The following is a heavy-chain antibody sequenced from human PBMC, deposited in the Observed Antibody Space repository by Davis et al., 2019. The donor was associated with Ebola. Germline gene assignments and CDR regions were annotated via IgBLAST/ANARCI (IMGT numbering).Heavy chain of an antibody. CDR2: ISPYNGNT. Sequence: ASVKVSCKASGYTFTSYGISWVRQAPGQGLEWMGWISPYNGNTNYAQKLQGRVTMTRDTSTSTVYMELSSLRSEDTAVYYCARDRGDRSPYYYYYGMDVWGQGTTVTVSS. D-gene: IGHD5-12*01. V-gene: IGHV1-18*01. CDR1: GYTFTSYG. J-gene: IGHJ6*02. CDR3: ARDRGDRSPYYYYYGMDV.